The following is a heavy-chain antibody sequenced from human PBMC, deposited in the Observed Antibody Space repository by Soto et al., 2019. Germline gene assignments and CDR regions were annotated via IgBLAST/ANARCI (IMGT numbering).Heavy chain of an antibody. D-gene: IGHD2-15*01. CDR2: ISGNGGDT. CDR3: VKERIKGWYNWFDP. J-gene: IGHJ5*02. Sequence: PGGSLRLSCSASGFTFSNYAMHWVRQAPEKGLEYVSGISGNGGDTYYAESVKGRFSISRDSAKNTLLLQMSSLRADDTAVYYCVKERIKGWYNWFDPWGQGTLVTVSS. CDR1: GFTFSNYA. V-gene: IGHV3-64D*08.